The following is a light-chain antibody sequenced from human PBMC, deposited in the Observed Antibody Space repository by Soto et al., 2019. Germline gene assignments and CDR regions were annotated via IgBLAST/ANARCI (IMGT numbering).Light chain of an antibody. Sequence: QPVLTQSPSASASLGASVKLTCTLSSGHSSYAIAWHQQQPEKGPRYLMKVNSDGSHSKGDGIPDRFSGSSSGAERYLTISGLQSEDEADYYCQTWGTGPWVFGGGTQLTVL. CDR1: SGHSSYA. V-gene: IGLV4-69*01. J-gene: IGLJ3*02. CDR2: VNSDGSH. CDR3: QTWGTGPWV.